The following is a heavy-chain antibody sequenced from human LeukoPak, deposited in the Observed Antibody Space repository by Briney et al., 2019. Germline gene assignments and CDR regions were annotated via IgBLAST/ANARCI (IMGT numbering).Heavy chain of an antibody. CDR1: GYTFTSYA. Sequence: ASVKVSCKASGYTFTSYAISWVRQAPGQGLEWMGIINPSGGSTSYAQKFQGRVTMTRDTSTSTVYMELSSLRSEDTAVYYCASSSILYNWFDPWGQGTLVTVSS. D-gene: IGHD6-13*01. J-gene: IGHJ5*02. CDR3: ASSSILYNWFDP. CDR2: INPSGGST. V-gene: IGHV1-46*01.